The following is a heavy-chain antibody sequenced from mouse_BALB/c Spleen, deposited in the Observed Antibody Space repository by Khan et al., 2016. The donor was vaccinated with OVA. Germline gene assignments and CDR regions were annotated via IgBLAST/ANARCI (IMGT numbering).Heavy chain of an antibody. J-gene: IGHJ2*01. Sequence: QVRLQQSGAELAKPGASVKMSCKASGYTFINYWILWVKQRPGQGLEWIGYITPSTGYTEYNQNFKDKATFTAAKSSSTAYMQLSSLTSEDSAVYYCARRGLRWDFDYWGQGTTLTGSS. CDR2: ITPSTGYT. CDR1: GYTFINYW. CDR3: ARRGLRWDFDY. D-gene: IGHD1-1*01. V-gene: IGHV1-7*01.